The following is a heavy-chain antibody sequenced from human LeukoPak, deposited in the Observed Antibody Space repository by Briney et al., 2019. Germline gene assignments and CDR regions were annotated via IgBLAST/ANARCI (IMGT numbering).Heavy chain of an antibody. CDR2: ISYDGSSK. Sequence: GGSLRLSCAASRFTFSSYTMHWVRQAPGKGLEWVAIISYDGSSKYYADSVKGRFTISRDNSKNTLYLQMNSLRAEDTAVYYCAKGRVGYRFGYFDYWGQGTLVTVSS. CDR1: RFTFSSYT. J-gene: IGHJ4*02. D-gene: IGHD5-24*01. V-gene: IGHV3-30*04. CDR3: AKGRVGYRFGYFDY.